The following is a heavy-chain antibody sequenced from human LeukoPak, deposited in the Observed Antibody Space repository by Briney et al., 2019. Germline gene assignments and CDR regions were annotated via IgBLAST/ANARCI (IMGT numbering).Heavy chain of an antibody. J-gene: IGHJ4*02. V-gene: IGHV1-18*01. Sequence: ASVKVSCKASGYTFTSYGISWVQQAPGQGLEWMGWISAYNGNTNYAQKLQGRVTMTTDTSTSTAYMELRSLRSDDTAVYYCARAGQTYPVTGGCFHFDYFDYWGQGTLVTVSS. CDR2: ISAYNGNT. CDR3: ARAGQTYPVTGGCFHFDYFDY. CDR1: GYTFTSYG. D-gene: IGHD4-17*01.